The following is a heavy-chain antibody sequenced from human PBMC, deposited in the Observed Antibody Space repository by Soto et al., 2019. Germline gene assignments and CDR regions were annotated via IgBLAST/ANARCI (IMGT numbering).Heavy chain of an antibody. Sequence: QVQLVQSGAEVKQPGSSVKVSCKASGDTFSSYTFSWVRQAPGQGLEWMGRIIPILAVTSYAQQFQGRVTITADKSTSTAYRELSSLRSEDTAGYYCASGDYGGSSDYWGQGTLVTVSS. CDR1: GDTFSSYT. CDR3: ASGDYGGSSDY. V-gene: IGHV1-69*02. J-gene: IGHJ4*02. CDR2: IIPILAVT. D-gene: IGHD4-17*01.